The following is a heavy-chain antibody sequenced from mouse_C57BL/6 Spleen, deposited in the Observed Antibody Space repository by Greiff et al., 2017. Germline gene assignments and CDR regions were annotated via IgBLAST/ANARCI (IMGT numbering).Heavy chain of an antibody. J-gene: IGHJ3*01. CDR1: GYTFTSYW. V-gene: IGHV1-69*01. CDR3: ASRATMVTPFAY. Sequence: QVQLQQPGAELVMPGASVKLSCKASGYTFTSYWMHWVKQRPGQGLEWIGEIDPSDSYTNYNQKFKGKSTLTVDKSSSPAYMQLSSLTSEDSAVYYCASRATMVTPFAYWGQGTLVTVSA. CDR2: IDPSDSYT. D-gene: IGHD2-2*01.